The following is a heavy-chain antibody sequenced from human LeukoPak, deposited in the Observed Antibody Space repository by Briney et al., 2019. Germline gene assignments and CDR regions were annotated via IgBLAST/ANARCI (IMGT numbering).Heavy chain of an antibody. D-gene: IGHD2-2*01. CDR3: TTINCSSTSCYLELDY. V-gene: IGHV3-15*01. CDR1: GFTFSNAW. Sequence: GGSLRLSCAASGFTFSNAWMSWVRQAPGKGLEWVGRIKSKTDGGTTDYAAPVKGRFTTSRDDSKNTLYLQMNSLKTEDTAVYYCTTINCSSTSCYLELDYWGQGTLVTVSS. J-gene: IGHJ4*02. CDR2: IKSKTDGGTT.